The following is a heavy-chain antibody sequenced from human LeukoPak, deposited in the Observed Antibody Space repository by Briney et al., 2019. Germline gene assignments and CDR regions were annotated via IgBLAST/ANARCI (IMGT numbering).Heavy chain of an antibody. V-gene: IGHV3-48*03. CDR2: IASGGGANR. D-gene: IGHD2/OR15-2a*01. CDR3: ARIGTTTRGPAGLDV. Sequence: GGSLRLSCAASGFTFSSYEMNWVRQAPGKGLEWVSYIASGGGANRFYSESVKGRITISRDNAKNSLYLHMNSLRAEDTGVYYCARIGTTTRGPAGLDVWGQGTTVTVSS. J-gene: IGHJ6*02. CDR1: GFTFSSYE.